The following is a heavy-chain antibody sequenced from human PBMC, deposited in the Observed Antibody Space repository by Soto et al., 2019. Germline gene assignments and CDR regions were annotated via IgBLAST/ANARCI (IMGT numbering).Heavy chain of an antibody. J-gene: IGHJ4*02. CDR2: MNPNSGNT. V-gene: IGHV1-8*01. CDR3: ARGKSFDY. CDR1: GYTFTSYD. Sequence: QVQLVQSGAEVKKPGASVKVSCKASGYTFTSYDINWVRQATGQGLEWMGWMNPNSGNTGYAQKLXGXVXXTRHTSISTAYMELSSLRSEDTAVYYCARGKSFDYWGQGTLVTVSS.